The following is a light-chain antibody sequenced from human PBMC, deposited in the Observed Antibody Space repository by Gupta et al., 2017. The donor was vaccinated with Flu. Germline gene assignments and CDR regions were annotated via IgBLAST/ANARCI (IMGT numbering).Light chain of an antibody. V-gene: IGLV3-9*01. CDR2: RDI. Sequence: TCGGKNIENINVHWYQQKPGQALVLVIYRDISRPAGIPERFSGSNSGNTATLTISGAQAGDEADYYCQVWDSSTEVFGGGTKLTVL. J-gene: IGLJ2*01. CDR1: NIENIN. CDR3: QVWDSSTEV.